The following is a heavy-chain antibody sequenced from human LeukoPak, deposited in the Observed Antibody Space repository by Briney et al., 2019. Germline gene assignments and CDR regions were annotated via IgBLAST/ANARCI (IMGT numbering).Heavy chain of an antibody. V-gene: IGHV3-23*01. CDR3: AKDGTTTITFDY. D-gene: IGHD1-1*01. Sequence: GGSLRLSCAASGFTFRSYAMSWVRQGPGKGLEWVSVISGSGGSTYYRDSVKGRFTISRDNSKNTLYLQMNSLRDEDTAVYYCAKDGTTTITFDYWGQGTLATVSS. J-gene: IGHJ4*02. CDR2: ISGSGGST. CDR1: GFTFRSYA.